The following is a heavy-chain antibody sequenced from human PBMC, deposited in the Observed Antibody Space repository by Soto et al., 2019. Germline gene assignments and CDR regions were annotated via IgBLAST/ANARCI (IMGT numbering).Heavy chain of an antibody. J-gene: IGHJ6*02. CDR2: IFYSGTT. Sequence: KTSETLSLTCTVSGGSISSSRYFWGWIRQPPGKGLEWIGNIFYSGTTYYNPSLKSRVTISVDTSKKQFSLNLSSVTAADTAVYYCARLDLVVVAGAMGYGMDVWGRGTTVTVSS. CDR3: ARLDLVVVAGAMGYGMDV. D-gene: IGHD2-2*01. CDR1: GGSISSSRYF. V-gene: IGHV4-39*01.